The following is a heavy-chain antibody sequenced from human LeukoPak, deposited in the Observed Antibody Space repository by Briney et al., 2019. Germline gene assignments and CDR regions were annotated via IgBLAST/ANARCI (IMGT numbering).Heavy chain of an antibody. CDR1: GGTFSSYA. V-gene: IGHV1-69*05. CDR2: IIPIFGTA. J-gene: IGHJ6*03. Sequence: SVKVSCKASGGTFSSYAISWVRQAPGQGLEWMGGIIPIFGTANYAQKFQGRVTITTDESTSTAYMELSSLRSEDTAVYYCARDVGTGTGYYYYYYMDVWGKGTTVIVS. CDR3: ARDVGTGTGYYYYYYMDV. D-gene: IGHD1-7*01.